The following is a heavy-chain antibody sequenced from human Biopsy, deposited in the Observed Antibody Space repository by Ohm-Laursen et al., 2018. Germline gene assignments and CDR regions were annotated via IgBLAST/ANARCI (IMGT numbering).Heavy chain of an antibody. Sequence: RSLRLSCSASGFIFDDYAMHWVRQAPGKGLEWVSGISWNSVGIGYADSVKGRFTISRDNAKNFLYLEMNNLRPEDTALYYCAKIHSSGGSCYPNAFDMWGHGTRVTVS. D-gene: IGHD3-22*01. J-gene: IGHJ3*02. CDR1: GFIFDDYA. V-gene: IGHV3-9*01. CDR2: ISWNSVGI. CDR3: AKIHSSGGSCYPNAFDM.